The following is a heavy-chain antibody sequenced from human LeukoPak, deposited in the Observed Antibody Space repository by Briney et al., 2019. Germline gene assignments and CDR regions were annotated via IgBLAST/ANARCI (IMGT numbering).Heavy chain of an antibody. V-gene: IGHV1-46*01. D-gene: IGHD2-8*01. J-gene: IGHJ4*02. CDR1: GYTFASYY. CDR2: INPSGGST. CDR3: ARDSSLGVEIDY. Sequence: GASVKVSCKASGYTFASYYMHWVRQAPGQGLEWMGIINPSGGSTSYAQKFQGRVTMTRDTSTSTVYMELSSLRSEDTAVYYCARDSSLGVEIDYWGQGTLVTVSS.